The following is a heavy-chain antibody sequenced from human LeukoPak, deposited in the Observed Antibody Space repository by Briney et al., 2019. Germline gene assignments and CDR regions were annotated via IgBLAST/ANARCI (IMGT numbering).Heavy chain of an antibody. CDR1: GGSFSGYY. CDR2: INHSGST. Sequence: SETLSLTCAVYGGSFSGYYWSWIRQPPGKGLEWIGEINHSGSTNYNPSLKSRVTISVDTSKNQFSLKLSSVTAADTAVYYCARGRGGGRYFDYWGQGTLWTVSS. D-gene: IGHD1-26*01. J-gene: IGHJ4*02. V-gene: IGHV4-34*01. CDR3: ARGRGGGRYFDY.